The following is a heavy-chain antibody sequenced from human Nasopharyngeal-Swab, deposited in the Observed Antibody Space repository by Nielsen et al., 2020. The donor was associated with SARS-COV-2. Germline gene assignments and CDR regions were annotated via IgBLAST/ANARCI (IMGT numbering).Heavy chain of an antibody. Sequence: SETLSLTCSVSGTSISSYYLSWIRQPPGPGLEWIGYIYYSGSTNYNPSLKSRVTISVDTSKNQFSLKLSSVTAADTAVYYCASKDHAGYCSSTSCYTDYYYMDVWGKGTTVTVSS. CDR1: GTSISSYY. CDR3: ASKDHAGYCSSTSCYTDYYYMDV. J-gene: IGHJ6*03. D-gene: IGHD2-2*02. V-gene: IGHV4-59*01. CDR2: IYYSGST.